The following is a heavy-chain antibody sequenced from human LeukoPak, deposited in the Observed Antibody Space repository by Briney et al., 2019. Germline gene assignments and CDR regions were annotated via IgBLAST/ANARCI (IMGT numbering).Heavy chain of an antibody. Sequence: PSETLSLTCTVSGGSISSGEYHWTWIRQPPGKGLGWIGNIYYSGSTYYKSSLKSRITISVDTSKNQFSLKLSSVTAADTAVYYCASESEGWFDPWGQGTLVTASS. J-gene: IGHJ5*02. CDR1: GGSISSGEYH. CDR3: ASESEGWFDP. V-gene: IGHV4-30-4*01. CDR2: IYYSGST.